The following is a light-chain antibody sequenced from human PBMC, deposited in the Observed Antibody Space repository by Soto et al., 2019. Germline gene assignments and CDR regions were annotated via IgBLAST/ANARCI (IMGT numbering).Light chain of an antibody. CDR1: QSLLYTSNYKEY. J-gene: IGKJ5*01. CDR2: WAS. CDR3: QQYYSAPLT. Sequence: DIVMTQSPDSLAVSLGERATINCKSSQSLLYTSNYKEYLAWFQQKPGQPPKLITYWASTRESGVPDRFTGSGSGTDFTLTISNLQAEDVAVYYCQQYYSAPLTFGQGTRLELK. V-gene: IGKV4-1*01.